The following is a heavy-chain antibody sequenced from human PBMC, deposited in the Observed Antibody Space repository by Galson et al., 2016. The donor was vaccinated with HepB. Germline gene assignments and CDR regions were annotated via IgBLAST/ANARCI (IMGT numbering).Heavy chain of an antibody. CDR2: IKTKGEGGTT. Sequence: SLRLSCAASGFTLSNAWMSWVRQAPGKGLEWVGLIKTKGEGGTTDYAAPLKGRFTISRDDSKNTLYLEMNSLQTEDTAMYFRTTLTTILVHPDYWGRGTLVTVSS. D-gene: IGHD3-22*01. V-gene: IGHV3-15*07. CDR3: TTLTTILVHPDY. J-gene: IGHJ4*02. CDR1: GFTLSNAW.